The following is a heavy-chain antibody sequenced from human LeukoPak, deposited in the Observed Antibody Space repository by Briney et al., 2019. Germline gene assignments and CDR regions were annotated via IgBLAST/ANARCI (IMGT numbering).Heavy chain of an antibody. CDR1: GGSIRSYY. J-gene: IGHJ4*02. CDR3: ARELSGYDWYFDY. D-gene: IGHD5-12*01. CDR2: IYYSGST. V-gene: IGHV4-59*01. Sequence: SETLSLTCTVSGGSIRSYYWSWIRQPPGKGLEWIGYIYYSGSTNYNPSLKSRVTISVDTSKNQFSLKLSSVTAADAAVNYCARELSGYDWYFDYWGQGTLVTVSS.